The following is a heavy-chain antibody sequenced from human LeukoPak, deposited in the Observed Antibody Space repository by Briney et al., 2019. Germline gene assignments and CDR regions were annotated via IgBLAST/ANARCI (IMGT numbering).Heavy chain of an antibody. CDR2: ISSSSSYI. D-gene: IGHD2-15*01. CDR1: GFTFSSYS. CDR3: ARETYCSGGSCYKGNAFDI. Sequence: GGSLRLSCAASGFTFSSYSMNWVRQAPGKGLEWVSSISSSSSYIYYADSVKGRFTISRDNAKNSLYLQMNSLRADDTAVYYCARETYCSGGSCYKGNAFDIWGQGTMVTVSS. V-gene: IGHV3-21*01. J-gene: IGHJ3*02.